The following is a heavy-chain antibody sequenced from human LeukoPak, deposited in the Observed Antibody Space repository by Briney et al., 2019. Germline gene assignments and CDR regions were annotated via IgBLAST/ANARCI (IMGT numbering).Heavy chain of an antibody. CDR3: ARLIAAADHFGGFDY. CDR1: GFTFSSYS. D-gene: IGHD6-13*01. V-gene: IGHV3-48*01. CDR2: ISSSSSTI. Sequence: GGSLRLSCAASGFTFSSYSMNWVRQAPGKGLEWVSYISSSSSTIYYADSVKGRLTISRDNAKNSLYLQMNSLRAEDTAVYYCARLIAAADHFGGFDYWGQGTLVTVSS. J-gene: IGHJ4*02.